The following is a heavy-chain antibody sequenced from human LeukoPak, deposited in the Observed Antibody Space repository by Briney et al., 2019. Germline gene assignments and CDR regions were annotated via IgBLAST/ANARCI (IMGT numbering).Heavy chain of an antibody. V-gene: IGHV3-48*04. J-gene: IGHJ4*02. CDR2: ISSGSNTI. D-gene: IGHD6-13*01. CDR3: ARDPGAEYSSSWYPFDY. CDR1: GFTFSTYS. Sequence: GGSLRLSCAASGFTFSTYSMNWVRQAPGKGLEWVTYISSGSNTIYYADSMRGRFTISRDNAKNSLYLQMNSLRAEDTAVYYCARDPGAEYSSSWYPFDYWGQGTLVTVSS.